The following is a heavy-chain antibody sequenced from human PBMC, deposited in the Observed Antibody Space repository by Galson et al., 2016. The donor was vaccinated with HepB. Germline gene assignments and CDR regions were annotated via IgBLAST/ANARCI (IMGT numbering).Heavy chain of an antibody. J-gene: IGHJ4*02. CDR1: GSSFSNYW. V-gene: IGHV3-7*01. Sequence: SLRLSCAASGSSFSNYWMSWVRQAPGKGLEWVANIKQDGSETHYVDSVKGRFTISRDNAKDSLFLQMNSLRGEDMAVDYSARHLGRSEDSRSSEAYWGQGTLVTVSS. D-gene: IGHD6-6*01. CDR3: ARHLGRSEDSRSSEAY. CDR2: IKQDGSET.